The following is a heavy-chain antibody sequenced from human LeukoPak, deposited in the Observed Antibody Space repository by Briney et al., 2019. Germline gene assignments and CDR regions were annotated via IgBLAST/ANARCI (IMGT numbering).Heavy chain of an antibody. V-gene: IGHV3-23*01. D-gene: IGHD4-23*01. CDR2: ISGNGGST. CDR3: AKDDGGNLPTAFYI. CDR1: GFTFSTYV. J-gene: IGHJ3*02. Sequence: GGSLRLSCAASGFTFSTYVMSWVRQAPGKGLEWVSAISGNGGSTNCTEFVTGRFTISRDNSKNTLYLQMNGLRAEDTAVYYCAKDDGGNLPTAFYIWGQGTTVTVSS.